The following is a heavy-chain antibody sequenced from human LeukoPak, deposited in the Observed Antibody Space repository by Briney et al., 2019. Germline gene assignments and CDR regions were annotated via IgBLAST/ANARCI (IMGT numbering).Heavy chain of an antibody. CDR3: ARGSGDYATSDAEYLLL. Sequence: SETLSLTCTVSGCSISRYYWSWIRQPPGKGLEWIGYIYDSGTTNYNPSLKSRVTISLDTSKYQFSLNLTSVTAADTAVYHCARGSGDYATSDAEYLLLCYQGTLVTVSS. J-gene: IGHJ1*01. V-gene: IGHV4-59*01. CDR1: GCSISRYY. CDR2: IYDSGTT. D-gene: IGHD3-16*01.